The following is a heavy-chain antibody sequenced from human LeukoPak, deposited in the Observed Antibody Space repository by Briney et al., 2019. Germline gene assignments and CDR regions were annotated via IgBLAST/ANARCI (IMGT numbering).Heavy chain of an antibody. D-gene: IGHD6-19*01. CDR2: IIPILGIA. Sequence: SVKVSCKASGGTFSSYTISWVRQAPGQGLEWMGRIIPILGIANYAQKFQGRVTITADKSTSTAYMELSSLRSEDTAVYYCARDPTTIAVAGTNWFDPWGQGSMVTVSS. CDR3: ARDPTTIAVAGTNWFDP. J-gene: IGHJ5*02. CDR1: GGTFSSYT. V-gene: IGHV1-69*04.